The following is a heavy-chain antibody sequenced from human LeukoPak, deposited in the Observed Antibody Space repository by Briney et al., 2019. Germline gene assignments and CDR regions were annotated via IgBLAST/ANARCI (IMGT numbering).Heavy chain of an antibody. D-gene: IGHD3-10*01. Sequence: PSETLSLTCAVYGGSFSGYYWSWIRQPPGKGLEWIGEINHSGSTNYNPSLKSRVTISVDTPKNQFSLKLSSVTAADTAVYYCARGVLWFGDYWGQGTLVTVSS. CDR1: GGSFSGYY. V-gene: IGHV4-34*01. J-gene: IGHJ4*02. CDR2: INHSGST. CDR3: ARGVLWFGDY.